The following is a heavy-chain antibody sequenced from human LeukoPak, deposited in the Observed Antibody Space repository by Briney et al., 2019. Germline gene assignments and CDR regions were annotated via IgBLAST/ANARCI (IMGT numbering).Heavy chain of an antibody. V-gene: IGHV3-23*01. CDR1: GFTFRSRA. CDR3: AKDFRIGYSAHFDY. CDR2: IYENGGTT. D-gene: IGHD2-21*01. Sequence: GGSLRLSCVGSGFTFRSRAMSWVRQAPEKGLEFVSGIYENGGTTYYADSVKGRFSISRDNSKNTLYLQMDSLRGEDTAVYYCAKDFRIGYSAHFDYWGQGALVTVSS. J-gene: IGHJ4*02.